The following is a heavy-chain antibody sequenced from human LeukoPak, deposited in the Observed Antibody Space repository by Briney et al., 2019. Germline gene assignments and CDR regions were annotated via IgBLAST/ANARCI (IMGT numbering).Heavy chain of an antibody. V-gene: IGHV4-4*07. Sequence: SETLSLTCTVSGGSISSYFWSWIRQPAGKGLEWIGRIYTSGTTNYNTTLKSRLTMSVDTSKNQFSLRLSSVTAADTAVYYCAREDPLVAARGLDYWGQGTLATVSS. D-gene: IGHD2-15*01. J-gene: IGHJ4*02. CDR2: IYTSGTT. CDR1: GGSISSYF. CDR3: AREDPLVAARGLDY.